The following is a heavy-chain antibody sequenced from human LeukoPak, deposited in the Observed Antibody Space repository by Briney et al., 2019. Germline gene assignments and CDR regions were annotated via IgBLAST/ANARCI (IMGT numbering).Heavy chain of an antibody. V-gene: IGHV1-2*02. CDR1: GYTFTDFY. J-gene: IGHJ4*02. CDR2: IFPRNGDT. D-gene: IGHD5-18*01. Sequence: ASVKVSCKTSGYTFTDFYSYWLRQAPGQGLEWVGWIFPRNGDTNYAQKFHDRVTLTRDTSISTAYMELSRLTSDDTAIYYCARDGDSPMVDFDYWGQGTLVTVSS. CDR3: ARDGDSPMVDFDY.